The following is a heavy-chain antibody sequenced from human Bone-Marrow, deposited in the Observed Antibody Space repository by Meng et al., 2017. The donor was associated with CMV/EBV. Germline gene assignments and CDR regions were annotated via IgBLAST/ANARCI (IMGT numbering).Heavy chain of an antibody. Sequence: ASVKVSCKASGYTFTSYGISWVRQAPGQGLEWMGWISAYNGNTNYAQKLQGRVTMTTDTSTSTAYMELRSLRSDDTAVYYCARDLNYDFWSGYYPLYYYYGMDVWGQGPTVTGYS. CDR1: GYTFTSYG. D-gene: IGHD3-3*01. V-gene: IGHV1-18*01. CDR2: ISAYNGNT. CDR3: ARDLNYDFWSGYYPLYYYYGMDV. J-gene: IGHJ6*01.